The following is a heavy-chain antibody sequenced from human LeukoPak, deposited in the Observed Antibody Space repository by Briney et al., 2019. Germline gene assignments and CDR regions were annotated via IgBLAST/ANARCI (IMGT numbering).Heavy chain of an antibody. D-gene: IGHD6-6*01. Sequence: GGSLRLSCAASGFIFSSYEMNWVRQAPGKGLEWVSYISSSGSTIYYADSVKGRFSISRDNAKNSLYLQMHSLRADDTAVYYCARGGSISSPYYFGMHVWGQGTTVTVSS. CDR2: ISSSGSTI. J-gene: IGHJ6*02. CDR3: ARGGSISSPYYFGMHV. V-gene: IGHV3-48*03. CDR1: GFIFSSYE.